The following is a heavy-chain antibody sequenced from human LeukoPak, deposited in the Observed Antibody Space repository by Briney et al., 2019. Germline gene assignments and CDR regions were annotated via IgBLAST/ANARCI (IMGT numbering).Heavy chain of an antibody. CDR1: GFTFSSYG. V-gene: IGHV3-30*18. CDR3: AKAALIAAAGDY. CDR2: ISYDGSNK. D-gene: IGHD6-13*01. Sequence: PGGSLRLSCAASGFTFSSYGMHWVRQAPGKGLEWVAVISYDGSNKYYADSVKGRFTISRDNSKNTLYLQMNSLRAEDTAVYYCAKAALIAAAGDYWGQGTLVAVSS. J-gene: IGHJ4*02.